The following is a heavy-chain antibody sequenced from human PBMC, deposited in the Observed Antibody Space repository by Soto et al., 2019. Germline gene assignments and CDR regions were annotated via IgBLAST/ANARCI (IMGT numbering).Heavy chain of an antibody. J-gene: IGHJ6*02. Sequence: GESRKVSCKGSGYSCTSYWIGWVRQMPGKGLEWMGIIYPGDSDTRYSPSFQGQVTISADKSISTAYLQWSSLKASDTAIYYCARTAAAGKYYYGADVWGQGTTVTVSS. V-gene: IGHV5-51*01. D-gene: IGHD6-13*01. CDR1: GYSCTSYW. CDR2: IYPGDSDT. CDR3: ARTAAAGKYYYGADV.